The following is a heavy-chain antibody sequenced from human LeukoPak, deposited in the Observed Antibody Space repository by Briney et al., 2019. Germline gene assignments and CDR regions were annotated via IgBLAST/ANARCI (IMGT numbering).Heavy chain of an antibody. CDR2: IYYSGST. J-gene: IGHJ4*02. Sequence: SETLSLTCTVSDGSISSGGYYWSWIRQHPGKGLEWIGYIYYSGSTYYNPSLKSRVTISVDTSKNQFSLKLSSVTAADTAVYYCARGPGYSYGNWAYYFDYWGQGTLVTVSS. CDR3: ARGPGYSYGNWAYYFDY. D-gene: IGHD5-18*01. V-gene: IGHV4-31*03. CDR1: DGSISSGGYY.